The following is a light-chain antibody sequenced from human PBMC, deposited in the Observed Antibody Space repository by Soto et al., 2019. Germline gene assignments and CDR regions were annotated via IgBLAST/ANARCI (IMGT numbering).Light chain of an antibody. J-gene: IGKJ5*01. CDR3: LQHDSYPPT. CDR2: GAS. Sequence: AIRMTQSPSSLSASTGDTVIITFRASQDISDYVAWYQHKPGGAPKLLIYGASTLEDGVPSRFSGSGSETEFILTISRLQPEDFATYYCLQHDSYPPTFGQGTRLEIK. CDR1: QDISDY. V-gene: IGKV1-8*01.